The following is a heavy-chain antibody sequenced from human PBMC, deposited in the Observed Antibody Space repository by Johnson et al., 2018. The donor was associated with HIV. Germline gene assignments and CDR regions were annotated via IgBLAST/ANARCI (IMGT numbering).Heavy chain of an antibody. CDR1: GFTFDDYG. V-gene: IGHV3-20*04. CDR3: AKDLRLSSGQWLVQGGAFDI. D-gene: IGHD6-19*01. J-gene: IGHJ3*02. CDR2: INWNGGRT. Sequence: VQLVESGGGVVRPGGSLRLSCAASGFTFDDYGMTWVRQAPGKGLEWVSGINWNGGRTGYADSVKGRFTIFRDNAKNSLYLRMNSLRAEDTALYYCAKDLRLSSGQWLVQGGAFDIWGQGTMVTVSS.